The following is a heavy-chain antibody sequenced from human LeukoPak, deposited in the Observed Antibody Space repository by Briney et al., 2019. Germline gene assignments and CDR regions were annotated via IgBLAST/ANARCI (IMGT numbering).Heavy chain of an antibody. CDR3: ARRSYCSSTSCYSSYYYYYGMDV. J-gene: IGHJ6*04. V-gene: IGHV5-51*01. D-gene: IGHD2-2*01. Sequence: GESLKISCKGSGYSFTSYWIGWVRQMPGKGLEWMGIIYPGDSDTRYSPSFQGQVTISAGKSISTAYLQWSSLKASDTAMYYCARRSYCSSTSCYSSYYYYYGMDVWGKGTTVTVSS. CDR2: IYPGDSDT. CDR1: GYSFTSYW.